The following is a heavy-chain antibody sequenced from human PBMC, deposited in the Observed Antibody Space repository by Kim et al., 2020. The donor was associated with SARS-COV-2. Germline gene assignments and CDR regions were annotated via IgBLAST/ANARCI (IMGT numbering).Heavy chain of an antibody. D-gene: IGHD4-17*01. Sequence: GGSLRLSCAASGFTFSDYYMSWIRQAPGKGLEWVSYISSSGSTIYYADSVKGRFTISRDNAKNSLYLQMNSLRAEDTAVYYCARLTMTTVTTSYWYFDLWGRGTLVTVSS. CDR3: ARLTMTTVTTSYWYFDL. V-gene: IGHV3-11*01. CDR1: GFTFSDYY. CDR2: ISSSGSTI. J-gene: IGHJ2*01.